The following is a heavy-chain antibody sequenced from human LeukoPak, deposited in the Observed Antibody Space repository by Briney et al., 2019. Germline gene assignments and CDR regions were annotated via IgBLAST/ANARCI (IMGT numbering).Heavy chain of an antibody. V-gene: IGHV4-34*01. D-gene: IGHD3-10*01. CDR1: GGSFSGYY. J-gene: IGHJ5*02. CDR2: INHSGST. Sequence: SETLSLTCAVYGGSFSGYYWSWIRQPPGNGLEWIGEINHSGSTNYNPSLKSRVTISVDTSKNQFSLKLSSVTAADTAVYYCARGSPLPYYYGSGSYYANWFDPWGQGTLVTVSS. CDR3: ARGSPLPYYYGSGSYYANWFDP.